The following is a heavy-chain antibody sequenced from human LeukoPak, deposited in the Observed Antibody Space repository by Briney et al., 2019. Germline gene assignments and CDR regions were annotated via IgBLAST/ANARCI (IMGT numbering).Heavy chain of an antibody. D-gene: IGHD6-19*01. CDR2: LNPKTGTT. CDR1: GFTLTSYY. CDR3: VRDQRRIEVAGYYSDY. J-gene: IGHJ4*02. V-gene: IGHV1-46*01. Sequence: GASVKISCKASGFTLTSYYFFWVRLAPGQGLEWMGILNPKTGTTGYAQKFQGRVSMTRDTSTSTVYMELSSLRSADSAIYYCVRDQRRIEVAGYYSDYWGQGTLVTVSA.